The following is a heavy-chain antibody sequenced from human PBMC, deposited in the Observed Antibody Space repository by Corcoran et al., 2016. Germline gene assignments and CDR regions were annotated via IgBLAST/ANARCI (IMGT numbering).Heavy chain of an antibody. Sequence: QVQLVQSGAEVKKPGASVKVSCKASGYTFTSYALHWVRQAPGQRLEWMGWINAGNGNTKYSQKFQGRVTLTRDTSASTAYMELSSLRSEDTAVYYCARAEGWLRFSSTENFDYGGQGTLITGSS. V-gene: IGHV1-3*01. CDR3: ARAEGWLRFSSTENFDY. CDR1: GYTFTSYA. D-gene: IGHD5-12*01. CDR2: INAGNGNT. J-gene: IGHJ4*02.